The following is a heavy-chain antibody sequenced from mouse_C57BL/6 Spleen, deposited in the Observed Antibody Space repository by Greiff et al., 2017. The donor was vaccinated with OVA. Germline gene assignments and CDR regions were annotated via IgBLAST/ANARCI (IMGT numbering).Heavy chain of an antibody. Sequence: EVQLQQSGPELVKPGASVKISCKASGYSFTGYYMNWVKQSPDKSLEWIGEINPSTGGTTYNQKIKAKATLTVDNSTSTAYMQLKSQTSEDSAVYYCARRISDGYYYAMDYWGQGTSVTVSS. V-gene: IGHV1-42*01. CDR2: INPSTGGT. CDR3: ARRISDGYYYAMDY. CDR1: GYSFTGYY. D-gene: IGHD2-3*01. J-gene: IGHJ4*01.